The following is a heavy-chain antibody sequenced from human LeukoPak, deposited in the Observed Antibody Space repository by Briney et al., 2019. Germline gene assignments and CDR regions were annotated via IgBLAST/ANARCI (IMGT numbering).Heavy chain of an antibody. Sequence: GGSLRLSCAASGLTFSSYRMHWVRQAPGKGLVWVSRINSDGSTTTYADSVKGRFTISRDNAKNTLYLQMNSLRAEDTAVYYCARDRRLWNMDVWGTGTTVTISS. J-gene: IGHJ6*03. D-gene: IGHD4/OR15-4a*01. CDR3: ARDRRLWNMDV. CDR2: INSDGSTT. V-gene: IGHV3-74*01. CDR1: GLTFSSYR.